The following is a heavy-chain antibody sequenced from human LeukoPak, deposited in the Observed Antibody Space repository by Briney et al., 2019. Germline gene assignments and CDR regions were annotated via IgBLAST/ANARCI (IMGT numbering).Heavy chain of an antibody. CDR1: GFTFSSYS. CDR2: ISSSSSYI. V-gene: IGHV3-21*01. D-gene: IGHD2-21*02. Sequence: XGSLRLSCAASGFTFSSYSMNWVRQAPGKGLEWVSSISSSSSYIYYADSVKGRFTISRDNAKNSLYLQMNSLRAEDTAVYYCAREHIGGDCYCYYYMDVWGKGATVTVSS. J-gene: IGHJ6*03. CDR3: AREHIGGDCYCYYYMDV.